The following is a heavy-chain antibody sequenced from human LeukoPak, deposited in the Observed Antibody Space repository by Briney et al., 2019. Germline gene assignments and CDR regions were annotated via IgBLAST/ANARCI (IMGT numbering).Heavy chain of an antibody. CDR3: ASPPLSSAMYYAH. D-gene: IGHD2-8*01. CDR1: GYNFSGHY. CDR2: IKPSNGDT. V-gene: IGHV1-2*02. Sequence: ASVKVSCKASGYNFSGHYMHWVRQAPGQGLEWMGGIKPSNGDTKYAQKFQGRVTMTRDTSISTAYMELSSLRSDDTAVYYCASPPLSSAMYYAHWGQGTLVTVSS. J-gene: IGHJ4*02.